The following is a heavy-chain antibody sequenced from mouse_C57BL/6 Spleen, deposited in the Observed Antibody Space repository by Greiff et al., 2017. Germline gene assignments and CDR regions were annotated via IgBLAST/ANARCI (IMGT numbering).Heavy chain of an antibody. CDR3: TPLYGSSPFAY. J-gene: IGHJ3*01. CDR1: GFTFSNYW. D-gene: IGHD1-1*01. Sequence: EVKVVESGGGLVQPGGSMKLSCVASGFTFSNYWMNWVRQSPEKGLEWVAQIRLKSDNYATHYAESVKGRFTISRDDSKSSVYLQMNNLRAEDTGIYYCTPLYGSSPFAYWGQGTLVTVSA. CDR2: IRLKSDNYAT. V-gene: IGHV6-3*01.